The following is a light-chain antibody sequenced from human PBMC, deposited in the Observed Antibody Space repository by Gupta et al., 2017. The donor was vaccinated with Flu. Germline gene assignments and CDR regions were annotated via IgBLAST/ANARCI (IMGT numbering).Light chain of an antibody. Sequence: DIQMTQSPSTLSGFVGDRVTITCRASQSISGWLAWYQQKPGKAPKLLIFKASNLESGIPSRFSGRGSGTDFTLTISSLQPDDFATYYCHQYDSYPGTFGQGTKVEVK. CDR1: QSISGW. CDR3: HQYDSYPGT. J-gene: IGKJ1*01. CDR2: KAS. V-gene: IGKV1-5*03.